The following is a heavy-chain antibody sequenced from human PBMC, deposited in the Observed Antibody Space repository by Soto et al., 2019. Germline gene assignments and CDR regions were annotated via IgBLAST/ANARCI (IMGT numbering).Heavy chain of an antibody. J-gene: IGHJ5*02. CDR3: ARGDRYLNWFAP. D-gene: IGHD3-22*01. CDR2: IYHSGST. Sequence: QVQLQESGPGLVKPSGTLSLTCAVSGGSISSSNWWSWVRQPPGKGLEWIGEIYHSGSTNYNPSLKSRXXIXVXXSKNQFSLKLSSVTAADTAVYYCARGDRYLNWFAPWGQGTLVTVSS. CDR1: GGSISSSNW. V-gene: IGHV4-4*02.